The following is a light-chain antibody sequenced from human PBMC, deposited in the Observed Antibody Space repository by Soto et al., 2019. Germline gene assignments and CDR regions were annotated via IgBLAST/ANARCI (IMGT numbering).Light chain of an antibody. Sequence: EIVMTQSPAPLSVSPGERATLSRRASQSVGSGLSWYQQKPGQAPRLLIYGASTRATGIPARFSGSGSGTEFTLTISSLQSEDYAVYYCQQYKNWPPYTVGQGTKVDIK. J-gene: IGKJ2*01. CDR2: GAS. CDR3: QQYKNWPPYT. CDR1: QSVGSG. V-gene: IGKV3-15*01.